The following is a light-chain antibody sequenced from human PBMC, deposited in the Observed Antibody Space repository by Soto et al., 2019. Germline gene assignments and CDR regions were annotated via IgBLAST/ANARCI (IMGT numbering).Light chain of an antibody. CDR3: QQYGASPFT. J-gene: IGKJ3*01. V-gene: IGKV3-20*01. Sequence: EIVLTQSPGTLSLSPGERATLSCGASQSIGSTYLAWYQQKLGQAPRLLIYGASTRATGIPDRFSGGGSGTDFTLTISRLEPEDFAVYYCQQYGASPFTFGPGTKVEIK. CDR2: GAS. CDR1: QSIGSTY.